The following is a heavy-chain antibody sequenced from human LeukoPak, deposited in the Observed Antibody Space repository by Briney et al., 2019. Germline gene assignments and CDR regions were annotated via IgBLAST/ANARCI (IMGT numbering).Heavy chain of an antibody. CDR1: GYTFTGYY. V-gene: IGHV1-2*02. CDR2: INPNSGGT. J-gene: IGHJ3*02. D-gene: IGHD3-22*01. CDR3: AREVDYYDSSGYFTFDI. Sequence: ASVKVSCKASGYTFTGYYMHWVRRAPGQGLEWMGWINPNSGGTNYAQKFQGRVTMTRDTSISTAYMELSRLRSDDTAVYYCAREVDYYDSSGYFTFDIWGQGTMVTVSS.